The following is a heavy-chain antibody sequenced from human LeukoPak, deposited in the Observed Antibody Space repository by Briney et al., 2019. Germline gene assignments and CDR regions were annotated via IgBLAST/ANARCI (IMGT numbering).Heavy chain of an antibody. CDR1: GGSISSYY. J-gene: IGHJ5*02. CDR3: ARDLGIAAAGEGWFDP. D-gene: IGHD6-13*01. CDR2: IYYSGST. V-gene: IGHV4-59*12. Sequence: SETLSLTCTVSGGSISSYYWSWIRQPPGKGLEWIGYIYYSGSTNYNPSLKSRVTISVDKSKNQFSLKLSSVTAADTAVYYCARDLGIAAAGEGWFDPWGQGTLVTVSS.